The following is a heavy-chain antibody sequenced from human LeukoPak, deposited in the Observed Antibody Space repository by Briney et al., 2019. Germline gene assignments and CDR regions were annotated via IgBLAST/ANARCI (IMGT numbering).Heavy chain of an antibody. CDR2: INANSGTT. V-gene: IGHV3-23*01. Sequence: GGSLRLSCAASGFSFSSYTMNWVRQAPGKGLEWVSTINANSGTTSYAASVRGRFTISRDNSKNTLYLRLNTLRADDTATYYCAKPISGGLAVTADWFHPWGQGTLVVVSS. CDR3: AKPISGGLAVTADWFHP. J-gene: IGHJ5*01. CDR1: GFSFSSYT. D-gene: IGHD6-19*01.